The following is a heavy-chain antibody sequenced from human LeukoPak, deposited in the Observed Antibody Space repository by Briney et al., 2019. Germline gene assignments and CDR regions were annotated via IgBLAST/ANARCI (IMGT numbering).Heavy chain of an antibody. CDR2: ISGSGGST. J-gene: IGHJ2*01. D-gene: IGHD7-27*01. V-gene: IGHV3-23*01. CDR3: AKDRLKLGHWYFDL. Sequence: PGGSLRLSCAASGFTFSSYAMSWVRQAPGKGLEWVSAISGSGGSTYYADSVKGRFTISGDNSKNTLYLQMNSLRAEDTAVYYCAKDRLKLGHWYFDLWGRGTLVTVSS. CDR1: GFTFSSYA.